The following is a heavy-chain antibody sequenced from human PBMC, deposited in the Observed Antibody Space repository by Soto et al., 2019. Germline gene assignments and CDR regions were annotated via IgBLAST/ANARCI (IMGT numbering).Heavy chain of an antibody. J-gene: IGHJ4*02. V-gene: IGHV4-59*01. CDR2: IYYSGST. CDR1: GASISSYY. D-gene: IGHD2-15*01. Sequence: PAETLSLTCTVSGASISSYYWSWIRQPPGKGLEWIGDIYYSGSTNYNPSLKSRVTISVDTSKNQFSLKVSSVTATDTAVYYCARLSPPYGTWAIDYSGPATLLTVS. CDR3: ARLSPPYGTWAIDY.